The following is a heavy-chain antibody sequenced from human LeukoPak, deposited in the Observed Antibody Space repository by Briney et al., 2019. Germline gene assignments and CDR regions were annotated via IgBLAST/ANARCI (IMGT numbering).Heavy chain of an antibody. CDR2: IRYDGEKQ. CDR1: GLTFSSYG. Sequence: GGSLRLSCAASGLTFSSYGMHWVRQAPGKGLEWVTFIRYDGEKQHYVDSVKGRFTISRDNSKDTLYLQMNDVRPEDTAVYYCASSALGRADWLDPWGLGTPVTVSP. V-gene: IGHV3-30*02. D-gene: IGHD7-27*01. CDR3: ASSALGRADWLDP. J-gene: IGHJ5*02.